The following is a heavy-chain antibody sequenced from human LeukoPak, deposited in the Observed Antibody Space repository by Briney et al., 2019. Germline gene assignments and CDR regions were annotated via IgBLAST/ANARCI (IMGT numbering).Heavy chain of an antibody. D-gene: IGHD2-21*01. V-gene: IGHV4-59*08. CDR1: GGSISSYY. J-gene: IGHJ5*02. Sequence: SETLSLTCTVSGGSISSYYWSWIRQPPGKGLEWIGYIYYSGSTNYNPSLKSRVTISVDTSKNQFSLKLSSVTAADTAVYYCARLSIELWWDTAPPWFGPWGQGTLVTVSS. CDR2: IYYSGST. CDR3: ARLSIELWWDTAPPWFGP.